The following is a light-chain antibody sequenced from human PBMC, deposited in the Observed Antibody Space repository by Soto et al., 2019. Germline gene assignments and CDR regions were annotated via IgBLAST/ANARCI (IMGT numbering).Light chain of an antibody. Sequence: QSVLTQPSSMSGSPGQSITISCTGTSSDIGAYEHVSWYQQRPGRAPKVLIYDVRIRPSEVSNRFSGSKSGDTASLTISGLQAEDEAVYYCASKTTSSTVLLGGGTKLTVL. CDR2: DVR. J-gene: IGLJ2*01. V-gene: IGLV2-14*03. CDR1: SSDIGAYEH. CDR3: ASKTTSSTVL.